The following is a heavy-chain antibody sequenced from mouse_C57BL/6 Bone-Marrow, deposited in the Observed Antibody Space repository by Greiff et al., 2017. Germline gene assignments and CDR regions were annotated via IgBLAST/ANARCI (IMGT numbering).Heavy chain of an antibody. V-gene: IGHV14-4*01. CDR2: IDPENGDT. CDR1: GFNIKDDY. Sequence: EVKLVESGAELVRPGASVKLSCTASGFNIKDDYMHWVKQRPEQGLEWIGGIDPENGDTEYASKFQGKATITADTSSNTAYLQLSSLTSEDTAVYYCTVGDYWGQGTTLTVSS. CDR3: TVGDY. J-gene: IGHJ2*01.